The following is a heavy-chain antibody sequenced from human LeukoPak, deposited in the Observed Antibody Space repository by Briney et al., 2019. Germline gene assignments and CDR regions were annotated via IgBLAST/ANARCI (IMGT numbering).Heavy chain of an antibody. CDR3: AREEVRSLDN. CDR1: GFTFSSYS. CDR2: ITASGTAM. V-gene: IGHV3-48*04. Sequence: PGGSLRLSCAASGFTFSSYSMNWVRQAPGKGLEWVSHITASGTAMFYADSVKGRFTISRDNAKNSLYLQMNNVRAEDTAVYYCAREEVRSLDNWGQGTLVTVSS. J-gene: IGHJ4*02. D-gene: IGHD5-24*01.